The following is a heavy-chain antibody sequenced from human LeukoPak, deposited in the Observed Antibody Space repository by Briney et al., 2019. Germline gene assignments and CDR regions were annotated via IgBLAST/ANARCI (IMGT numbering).Heavy chain of an antibody. Sequence: GRSLRLSCAASGFTFSSYAMHWVRQAPGKGLEWVAVISYDGSNKYYADSVKGRLTISRDNSKNTLYLQMNSLRAEDTAVYYCARDPSPEVVVISWFDPWGQGTLVTVSS. J-gene: IGHJ5*02. CDR3: ARDPSPEVVVISWFDP. CDR1: GFTFSSYA. V-gene: IGHV3-30-3*01. D-gene: IGHD3-22*01. CDR2: ISYDGSNK.